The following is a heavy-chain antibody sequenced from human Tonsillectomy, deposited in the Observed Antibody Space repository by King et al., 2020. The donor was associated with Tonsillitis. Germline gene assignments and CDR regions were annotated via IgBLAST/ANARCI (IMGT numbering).Heavy chain of an antibody. CDR2: INSDGSST. D-gene: IGHD2/OR15-2a*01. J-gene: IGHJ2*01. V-gene: IGHV3-74*01. CDR3: ARESGFYGPQRYFAL. CDR1: GFTFSSYW. Sequence: VQLVESGGGLVQPGGSLRLSCAASGFTFSSYWMHWVRQAPGKGLVWVSRINSDGSSTSYADSVKGRFTISRDNAKNTLYLQMNSLRAEDTAVYYCARESGFYGPQRYFALWGRGTLVTVSS.